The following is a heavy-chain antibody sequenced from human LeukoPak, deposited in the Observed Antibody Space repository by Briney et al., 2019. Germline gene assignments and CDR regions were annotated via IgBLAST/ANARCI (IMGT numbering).Heavy chain of an antibody. J-gene: IGHJ6*02. V-gene: IGHV3-30-3*01. CDR1: GLTFSSYA. CDR3: ARDGGNPRGYYHYGMDV. Sequence: GGSPRPSCAASGLTFSSYALQWVRQDPGNGLEWVAFISHDGHTKHSADSVKGRFTISRDNSKDTPYLQMNSLRVEDTAVYYCARDGGNPRGYYHYGMDVWGQGTTVTVSS. D-gene: IGHD1-14*01. CDR2: ISHDGHTK.